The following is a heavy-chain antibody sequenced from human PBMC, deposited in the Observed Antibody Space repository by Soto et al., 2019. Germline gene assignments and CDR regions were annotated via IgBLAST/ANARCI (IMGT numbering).Heavy chain of an antibody. V-gene: IGHV4-34*01. D-gene: IGHD4-17*01. CDR1: GGSFSGYY. Sequence: QVQLQQWGAGLLKPSETLSLTCAVYGGSFSGYYWSWIRQPPGKGLEWIGEINHSGSTNYNPSLKSRVTISVDTSKTQFSLKLSSVTAADTAVYYCARGGRGKDYGDLGVDYWGQGTLVTVSS. J-gene: IGHJ4*02. CDR3: ARGGRGKDYGDLGVDY. CDR2: INHSGST.